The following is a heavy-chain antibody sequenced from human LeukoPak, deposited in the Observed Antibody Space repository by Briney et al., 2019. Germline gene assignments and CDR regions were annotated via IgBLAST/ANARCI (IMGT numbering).Heavy chain of an antibody. Sequence: SETLSLTCTVSGASISTYYWSWIRQPPGQGLEWIGYIYDSGSTSCNPSLKSRATISVDTSKSHFSLKLSSVTAADTAVYYCARQMFLGGMDVWGQGTTVAVSS. J-gene: IGHJ6*02. CDR2: IYDSGST. D-gene: IGHD3-10*02. CDR1: GASISTYY. CDR3: ARQMFLGGMDV. V-gene: IGHV4-59*08.